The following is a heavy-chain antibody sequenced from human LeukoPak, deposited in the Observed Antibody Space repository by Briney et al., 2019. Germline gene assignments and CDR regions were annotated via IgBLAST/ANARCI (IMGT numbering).Heavy chain of an antibody. V-gene: IGHV1-69*05. CDR3: ARSEITMVRGVIRTTKYYMDV. Sequence: GSSVKVSCKASGGTFSSYAISWVRQAPGQGLEWMGGIVPIFGTADYAQKFQGRATITTDDAASTVYLELSSLSSEDTAVYYCARSEITMVRGVIRTTKYYMDVWGKGTTVAVSS. D-gene: IGHD3-10*01. CDR2: IVPIFGTA. J-gene: IGHJ6*03. CDR1: GGTFSSYA.